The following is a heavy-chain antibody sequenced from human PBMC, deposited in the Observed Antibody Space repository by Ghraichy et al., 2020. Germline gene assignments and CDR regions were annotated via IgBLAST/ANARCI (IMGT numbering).Heavy chain of an antibody. CDR3: TVRDGYTSRAFDI. V-gene: IGHV3-64D*06. J-gene: IGHJ3*02. Sequence: GGSLRLSCSASGFTFSSYAMHWVRQAPGKGLEYVSAISSNGGSTYYADSVKGRFTISRDNSKNTLYLQMSSLRAEDTAVYYCTVRDGYTSRAFDIWGQGTMVTVSS. CDR1: GFTFSSYA. D-gene: IGHD5-24*01. CDR2: ISSNGGST.